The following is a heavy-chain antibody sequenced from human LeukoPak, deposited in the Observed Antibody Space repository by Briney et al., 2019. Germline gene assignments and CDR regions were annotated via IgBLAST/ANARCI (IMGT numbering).Heavy chain of an antibody. D-gene: IGHD3-9*01. CDR2: IYYSGST. CDR3: ARDEVDYDILTGEIRWDV. V-gene: IGHV4-39*07. Sequence: SETLSLTCTVSGGSISSSSYYWGWIRQPPGKGLEWIGSIYYSGSTYYNPSLKSRVTISVDTSKNQFSLKLSSVTAADTAVYYCARDEVDYDILTGEIRWDVWGKGTTVTVSS. J-gene: IGHJ6*04. CDR1: GGSISSSSYY.